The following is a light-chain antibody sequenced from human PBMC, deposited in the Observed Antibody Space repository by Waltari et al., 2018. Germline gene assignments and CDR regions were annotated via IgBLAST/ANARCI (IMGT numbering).Light chain of an antibody. CDR2: DAS. V-gene: IGKV1-33*01. CDR1: QDISNY. J-gene: IGKJ2*01. Sequence: DIQMTQSPSSLSASVGDRVTITCQAIQDISNYLNWYQQKPGKAPKLLIYDASNLEAGVPSRFSGSGSGTDFTFTISSLQPEDIATYYCQQYDNVPPMYTFGQGTKLEIK. CDR3: QQYDNVPPMYT.